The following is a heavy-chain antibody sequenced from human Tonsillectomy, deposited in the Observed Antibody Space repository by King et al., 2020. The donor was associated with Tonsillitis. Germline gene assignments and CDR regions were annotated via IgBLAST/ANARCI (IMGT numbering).Heavy chain of an antibody. CDR3: ARRNSGWSHYYYGMDV. Sequence: QLQESGPGLVKPSETLSLTCTVSGGSISSSSYYWGWIRQPPGKGLEWIGSIYYSGSTYYNPSLKSRVTISVDTSKNQFSLKLSSVTAADTAVYYCARRNSGWSHYYYGMDVWGQGTTVTVSS. V-gene: IGHV4-39*01. D-gene: IGHD6-19*01. CDR2: IYYSGST. J-gene: IGHJ6*02. CDR1: GGSISSSSYY.